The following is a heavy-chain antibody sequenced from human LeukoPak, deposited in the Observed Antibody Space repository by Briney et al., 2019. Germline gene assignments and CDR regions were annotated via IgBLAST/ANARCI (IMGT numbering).Heavy chain of an antibody. J-gene: IGHJ4*02. CDR2: ISGGGHST. D-gene: IGHD2-2*01. CDR1: GFTFSSYA. Sequence: PGGSLRLSCAASGFTFSSYAMTWVRQAPGKGLEWVSGISGGGHSTEYADSVKGRFTISRDNSKNTLYLQMNSLRAEDTAVYYCAKDKARSTSCYSFDYWGQGTLVTVSS. CDR3: AKDKARSTSCYSFDY. V-gene: IGHV3-23*01.